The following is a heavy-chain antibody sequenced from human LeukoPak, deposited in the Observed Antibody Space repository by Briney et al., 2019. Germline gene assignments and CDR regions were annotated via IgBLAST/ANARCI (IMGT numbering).Heavy chain of an antibody. Sequence: ASVKVSCKASGYTFTSYDINWVRQATGQGLEWMGWMNPNSGDTVYAQNFQDRVTMTRDTSKTTAYLELSSLRSEDTAVYYCARGPAFWYLDLWGRGTLVTVSS. V-gene: IGHV1-8*02. CDR1: GYTFTSYD. J-gene: IGHJ2*01. CDR2: MNPNSGDT. CDR3: ARGPAFWYLDL.